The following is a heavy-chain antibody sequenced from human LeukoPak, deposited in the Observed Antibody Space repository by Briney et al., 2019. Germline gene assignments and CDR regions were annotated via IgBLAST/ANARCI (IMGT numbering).Heavy chain of an antibody. J-gene: IGHJ3*02. CDR2: IKRDGSEK. CDR1: GFTFSSYW. V-gene: IGHV3-7*01. CDR3: ARDNSIWDGAFDI. Sequence: GGSLRLSCAASGFTFSSYWMSWVRQAPGKGLGWVANIKRDGSEKYYVDSVKGRFTISRDNAKNSLSLQMNSLRAEDTAIYYCARDNSIWDGAFDIWGRGTMVTVSS. D-gene: IGHD6-13*01.